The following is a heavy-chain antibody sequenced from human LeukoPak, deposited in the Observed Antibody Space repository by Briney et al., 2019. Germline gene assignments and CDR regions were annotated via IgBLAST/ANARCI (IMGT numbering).Heavy chain of an antibody. CDR2: ISKSGDHT. CDR1: GLTFNNYA. Sequence: GGSLRLSCAVSGLTFNNYAMSWVRQAPGKGLERVSAISKSGDHTYYAASAKGRFTIYRDNSKNTQYLQMNSLRAEDTAVYYCATSWGPDTSAFRWGRDGMDVWGQGTTVIVS. CDR3: ATSWGPDTSAFRWGRDGMDV. D-gene: IGHD3-16*01. J-gene: IGHJ6*02. V-gene: IGHV3-23*01.